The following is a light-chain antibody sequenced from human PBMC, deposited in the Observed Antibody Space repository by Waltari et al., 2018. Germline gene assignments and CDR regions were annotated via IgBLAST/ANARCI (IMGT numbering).Light chain of an antibody. Sequence: SLVLTQPPSVSVAPGQTARLTCGGPNIGRQSVHWYQQKPGQAPVVVVYDDSDRPSGIPERFSGSNSGNTATLTISRVEAGDEADYYCQVWDKSSDPPYVFGTGTKVTVL. J-gene: IGLJ1*01. CDR3: QVWDKSSDPPYV. CDR1: NIGRQS. V-gene: IGLV3-21*02. CDR2: DDS.